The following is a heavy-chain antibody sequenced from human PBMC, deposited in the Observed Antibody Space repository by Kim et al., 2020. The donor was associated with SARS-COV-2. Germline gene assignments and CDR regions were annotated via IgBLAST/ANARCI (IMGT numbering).Heavy chain of an antibody. Sequence: SETLSLTCTVSGGSISSGGYYWSWIRQHPGKGLEWIGYIYYSGSTYYNPSLKSRVTISVDTSKNQFSLKLSSVTAADTAVYYCARGLGYCSSTSCPALFDYWGQGTLVTVSS. J-gene: IGHJ4*02. CDR3: ARGLGYCSSTSCPALFDY. V-gene: IGHV4-31*03. CDR1: GGSISSGGYY. CDR2: IYYSGST. D-gene: IGHD2-2*01.